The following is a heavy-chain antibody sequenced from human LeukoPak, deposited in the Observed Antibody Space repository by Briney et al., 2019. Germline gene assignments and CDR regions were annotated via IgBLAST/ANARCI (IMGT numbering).Heavy chain of an antibody. CDR1: GSAIKSSSVH. J-gene: IGHJ4*02. V-gene: IGHV4-39*07. CDR3: ARRGGSSVVFDY. CDR2: NDYSGSN. D-gene: IGHD2-15*01. Sequence: PAETLTLVCTVSGSAIKSSSVHWGGIRQTKGKGREGIGRNDYSGSNYSNSSLKRRAIISVDTSNNQYSLKLSSVTAANAAFYYCARRGGSSVVFDYWGQGTLVTVSP.